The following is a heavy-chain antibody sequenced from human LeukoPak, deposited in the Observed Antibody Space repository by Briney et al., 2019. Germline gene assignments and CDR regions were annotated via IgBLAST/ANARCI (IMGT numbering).Heavy chain of an antibody. D-gene: IGHD2-21*02. Sequence: GGSLRLSCAASGFTFSSYAMSWVRQAPGKGLEWVSAISGSGGSTYYADSVKGRFTISRDNSKNTLYLQMNSLRAEDTAVYYCAKDGCGGDCLEAHYYYYMDGWGKGTTVTVSS. CDR3: AKDGCGGDCLEAHYYYYMDG. V-gene: IGHV3-23*01. CDR1: GFTFSSYA. J-gene: IGHJ6*03. CDR2: ISGSGGST.